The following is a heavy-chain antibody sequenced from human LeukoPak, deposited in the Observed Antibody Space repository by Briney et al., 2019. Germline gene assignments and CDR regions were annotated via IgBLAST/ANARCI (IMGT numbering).Heavy chain of an antibody. J-gene: IGHJ4*02. CDR1: GHSFTNYW. D-gene: IGHD5-18*01. V-gene: IGHV5-51*01. Sequence: GESLKISRKGSGHSFTNYWIGWVRQMPGKGLEWMGIIYPGDSGTRYSPSFHGQVTISADKSISTANLQWSSLKASDTAMYYCATSVDTAMASDYWGQGTLVTVSS. CDR2: IYPGDSGT. CDR3: ATSVDTAMASDY.